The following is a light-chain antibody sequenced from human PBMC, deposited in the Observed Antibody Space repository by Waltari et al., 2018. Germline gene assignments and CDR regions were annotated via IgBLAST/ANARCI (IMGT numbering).Light chain of an antibody. Sequence: QSALTQPASVSGSPGQSITISCAGTTRHVGGYNYVSWYHHHPGKAPKLMIYDVTQRPSGVSSRFSGSKSGNTASLTISGLQTDDEGDYYCCSYGGGSTVIFGGGTKLTVL. V-gene: IGLV2-23*02. CDR2: DVT. CDR3: CSYGGGSTVI. J-gene: IGLJ2*01. CDR1: TRHVGGYNY.